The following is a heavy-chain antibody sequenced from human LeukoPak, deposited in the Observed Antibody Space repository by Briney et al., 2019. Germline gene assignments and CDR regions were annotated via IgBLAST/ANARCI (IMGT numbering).Heavy chain of an antibody. CDR3: ARGSGVEGEADTHFFDY. Sequence: GSLRLSCAASGFTFSSYEMNWVRQAPGKGLEWVSYISSSGSTIYYADSVKGRFTISRDNAKNSLYLQMNSLRAEDTAVYYCARGSGVEGEADTHFFDYWGQGTLVTVSS. V-gene: IGHV3-48*03. J-gene: IGHJ4*02. D-gene: IGHD3-10*01. CDR2: ISSSGSTI. CDR1: GFTFSSYE.